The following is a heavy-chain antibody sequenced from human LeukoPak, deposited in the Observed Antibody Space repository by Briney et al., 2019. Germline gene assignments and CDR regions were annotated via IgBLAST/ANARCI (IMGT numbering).Heavy chain of an antibody. CDR1: GFPFSSFA. V-gene: IGHV3-23*01. J-gene: IGHJ4*02. CDR3: AKGGEDYDFWSGDY. D-gene: IGHD3-3*01. CDR2: ISGSGGST. Sequence: GGSLSLSCAASGFPFSSFAMSGARQAPGRGWEGVSAISGSGGSTYYADSVKGRFTISRDNSKNTLYLQMTSLRAEDTAVYYCAKGGEDYDFWSGDYWGQGTLVTVSS.